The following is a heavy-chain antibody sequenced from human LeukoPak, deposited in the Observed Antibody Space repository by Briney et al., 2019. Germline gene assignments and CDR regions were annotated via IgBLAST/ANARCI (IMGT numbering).Heavy chain of an antibody. V-gene: IGHV4-61*02. CDR1: GGSISNLNFY. CDR2: IYTSGGT. D-gene: IGHD2-2*01. J-gene: IGHJ3*02. Sequence: SETLSLTCTVSGGSISNLNFYWTWIRQPAGRRLEWIGRIYTSGGTNYNPSLKSRVTMSVDKSKNQISLKLAALTAADTALYYGAGRGSSSGTFDIWGPGTFVTVSS. CDR3: AGRGSSSGTFDI.